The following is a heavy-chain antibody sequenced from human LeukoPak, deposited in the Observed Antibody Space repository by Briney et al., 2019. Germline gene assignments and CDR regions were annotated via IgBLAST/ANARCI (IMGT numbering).Heavy chain of an antibody. CDR3: ARDDFYGDYYYGMDV. CDR2: INHSGST. D-gene: IGHD4-17*01. Sequence: TSETLSLTCAVYGRSFSGYYWSWGRQPPGKGLGWIGEINHSGSTNYNPSLTRRVTISVDPSKNQFSLKLSSVTAADTAVYYCARDDFYGDYYYGMDVWGQGTTVTVSS. CDR1: GRSFSGYY. V-gene: IGHV4-34*01. J-gene: IGHJ6*02.